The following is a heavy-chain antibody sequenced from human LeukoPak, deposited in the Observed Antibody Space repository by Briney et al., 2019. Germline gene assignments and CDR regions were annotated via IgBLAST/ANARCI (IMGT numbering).Heavy chain of an antibody. CDR2: INTYKGKT. J-gene: IGHJ4*02. D-gene: IGHD1-7*01. CDR3: ARDVEGTTDFDY. Sequence: ASVKVSCKASGYTFANYVIRWLRQAPGRGREWMGWINTYKGKTIYAQKLQGRVTMTTDTSTSTAYMELRSLRSDDTAVYYCARDVEGTTDFDYWGQGTLVTVSS. CDR1: GYTFANYV. V-gene: IGHV1-18*01.